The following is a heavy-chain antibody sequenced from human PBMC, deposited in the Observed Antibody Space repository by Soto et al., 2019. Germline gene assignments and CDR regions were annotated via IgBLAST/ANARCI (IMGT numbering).Heavy chain of an antibody. J-gene: IGHJ5*02. CDR1: GGSSGSYD. CDR3: ARSRGVYSSSWYWFDP. CDR2: IYYSGST. Sequence: ASETLSLTCTVAGGSSGSYDGSWIRQPPGKGLEWIGYIYYSGSTNYNPSLKSRVTISVDTSKNQFSLKLSSVTAADTAVYYCARSRGVYSSSWYWFDPWGQGTLVTVSS. D-gene: IGHD6-13*01. V-gene: IGHV4-59*01.